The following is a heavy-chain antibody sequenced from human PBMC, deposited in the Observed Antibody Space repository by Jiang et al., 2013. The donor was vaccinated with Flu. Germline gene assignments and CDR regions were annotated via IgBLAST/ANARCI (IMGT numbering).Heavy chain of an antibody. V-gene: IGHV1-46*01. D-gene: IGHD2-21*02. Sequence: GAEVKKPGASVRISCKASGYTFFTYFFHWVRQAPGQGLEWMGIIYPSGISTIYAQKFQGRVTVTRDTSTSTVYMELTSLRSDDTAVYYCASSGDCCNAPSDIWGQGTMVTVSS. CDR1: GYTFFTYF. CDR3: ASSGDCCNAPSDI. J-gene: IGHJ3*02. CDR2: IYPSGIST.